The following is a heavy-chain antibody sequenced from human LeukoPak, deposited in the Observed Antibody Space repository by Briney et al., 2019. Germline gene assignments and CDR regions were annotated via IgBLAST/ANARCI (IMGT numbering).Heavy chain of an antibody. Sequence: ASVKVSCKASGYTFTSYGISWVRQAPGQGLEWMGWISAYNGNTNYAQKLQGRVTMTTDTSTSTAYMELRSLRSDDTAVYYCASDLTYYYDSSGSDAFDIWGQGTMVTVSS. CDR1: GYTFTSYG. J-gene: IGHJ3*02. CDR2: ISAYNGNT. V-gene: IGHV1-18*01. D-gene: IGHD3-22*01. CDR3: ASDLTYYYDSSGSDAFDI.